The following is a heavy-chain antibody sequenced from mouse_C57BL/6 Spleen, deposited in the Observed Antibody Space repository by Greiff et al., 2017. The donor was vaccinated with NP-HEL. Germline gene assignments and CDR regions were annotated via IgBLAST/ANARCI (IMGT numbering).Heavy chain of an antibody. V-gene: IGHV3-6*01. J-gene: IGHJ2*01. Sequence: EVKLQESGPGLVKPSQSLSLTCSVTGYSITSGYYWNWIRQFPGNKLEWMGYISYDGSNNYNPSLKNRISITRDTSKNQFFLKLNSVTTEDTATYYCARAHYYGHYFDYWGQGTTLTVSS. CDR3: ARAHYYGHYFDY. D-gene: IGHD1-2*01. CDR2: ISYDGSN. CDR1: GYSITSGYY.